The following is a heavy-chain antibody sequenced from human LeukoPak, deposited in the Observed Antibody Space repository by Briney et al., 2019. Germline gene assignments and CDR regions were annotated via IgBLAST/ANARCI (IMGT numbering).Heavy chain of an antibody. Sequence: PGGSLRLSCAASGFTFSSYSMNWVRQAPGKGLEWVPSISSSSSYIYYADSVKGRFTISRDNAKNSLYLQMNSLRAEDTAVYYCARDLRAALGAFDIWGQGTMVTVSS. CDR3: ARDLRAALGAFDI. V-gene: IGHV3-21*01. CDR2: ISSSSSYI. CDR1: GFTFSSYS. J-gene: IGHJ3*02. D-gene: IGHD3-10*01.